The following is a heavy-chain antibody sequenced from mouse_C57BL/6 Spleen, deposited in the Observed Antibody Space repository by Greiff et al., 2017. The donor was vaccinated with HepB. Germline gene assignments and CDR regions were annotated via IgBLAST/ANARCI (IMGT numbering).Heavy chain of an antibody. CDR2: INPNNGGT. CDR1: GYTFTDYN. D-gene: IGHD1-1*01. CDR3: ARLIYYYGSSLFDY. J-gene: IGHJ2*01. V-gene: IGHV1-18*01. Sequence: EVQLQQSGPELVKPGASVKIPCKASGYTFTDYNMDWVKQSHGKSLEWIGDINPNNGGTIYNQKFKGKATLTVDKSSSTAYMELRSLTSEDTAVYYCARLIYYYGSSLFDYWGQGTTLTVSS.